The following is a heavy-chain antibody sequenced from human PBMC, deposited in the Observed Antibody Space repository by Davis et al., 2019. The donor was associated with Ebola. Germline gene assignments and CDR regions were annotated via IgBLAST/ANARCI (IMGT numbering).Heavy chain of an antibody. Sequence: GGSLRLSCAASGFTFSNAWMNWVRQASGKGLEWVGRIRSKANSYATAYAASVKGRFTISRDDSKNTAYLQMNSLKTEDTAVYYCTRKGGYCSSTSCSYYYYYGMDVWGQGTTVTVSS. D-gene: IGHD2-2*01. J-gene: IGHJ6*02. V-gene: IGHV3-73*01. CDR3: TRKGGYCSSTSCSYYYYYGMDV. CDR2: IRSKANSYAT. CDR1: GFTFSNAW.